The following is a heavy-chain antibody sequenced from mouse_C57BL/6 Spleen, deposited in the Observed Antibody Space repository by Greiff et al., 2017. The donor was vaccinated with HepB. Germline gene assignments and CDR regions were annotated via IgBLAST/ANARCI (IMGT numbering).Heavy chain of an antibody. V-gene: IGHV5-17*01. D-gene: IGHD2-4*01. J-gene: IGHJ4*01. CDR1: GFTFSDYG. CDR3: ARPGDYDVDYYAMDY. CDR2: ISSGSSAI. Sequence: EVQGVESGGGLVKPGGSLKLSCAASGFTFSDYGMHWVRQAPEKGLEWVAYISSGSSAIYYADTVKGRFTISRDNAKNTLFLQMTRLRSEDTAMYYCARPGDYDVDYYAMDYWGQGTSVTVSS.